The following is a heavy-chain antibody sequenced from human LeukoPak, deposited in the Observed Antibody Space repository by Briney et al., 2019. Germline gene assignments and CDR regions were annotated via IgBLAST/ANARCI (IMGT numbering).Heavy chain of an antibody. CDR3: AREAVHYGSGSLDY. V-gene: IGHV4-4*07. CDR2: IHSSGST. D-gene: IGHD3-10*01. Sequence: SETLSLTCTVSGGSISSYYWSWIRQPAGKGLEWIGRIHSSGSTNYSPSLKSRVTMLLDTSKNQFSLEPSSVTAADTAVYYCAREAVHYGSGSLDYWGQGTLVTVSS. CDR1: GGSISSYY. J-gene: IGHJ4*02.